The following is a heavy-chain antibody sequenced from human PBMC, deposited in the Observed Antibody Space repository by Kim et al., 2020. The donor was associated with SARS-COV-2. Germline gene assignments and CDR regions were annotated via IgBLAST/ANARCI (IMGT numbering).Heavy chain of an antibody. J-gene: IGHJ5*02. Sequence: RYARNFKGRVPMTRDTSIATAYMELNSLISDDTAVYYCARGGPAHEFDPWGQGTRVTVSS. V-gene: IGHV1-2*02. CDR3: ARGGPAHEFDP.